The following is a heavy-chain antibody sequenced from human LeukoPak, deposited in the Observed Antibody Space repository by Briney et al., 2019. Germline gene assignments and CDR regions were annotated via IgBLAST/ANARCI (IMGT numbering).Heavy chain of an antibody. Sequence: GASVKVSCKASGGTFTSYAISWVRQAPGQGLEWMGIINPSGGSTSYAQKFQGRVTMTRDTSTSTVYMELSSLRSEDTAVYYCARVPYDSSGYYRDWGQGTLVTVSS. V-gene: IGHV1-46*01. CDR2: INPSGGST. CDR1: GGTFTSYA. J-gene: IGHJ4*02. CDR3: ARVPYDSSGYYRD. D-gene: IGHD3-22*01.